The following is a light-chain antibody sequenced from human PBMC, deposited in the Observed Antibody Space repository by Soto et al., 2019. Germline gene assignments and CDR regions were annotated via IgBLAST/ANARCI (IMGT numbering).Light chain of an antibody. CDR1: ETISDN. CDR3: QQYHNWPLIT. V-gene: IGKV3-15*01. CDR2: GAS. Sequence: EIVMTQSPANLSVSPWERATLSCRASETISDNLVWYQQKPGQAPRLLIYGASTRATGIPARFSGSGSGAEYFLTISSLQSEDLAVYYCQQYHNWPLITFGQGTRLEIK. J-gene: IGKJ5*01.